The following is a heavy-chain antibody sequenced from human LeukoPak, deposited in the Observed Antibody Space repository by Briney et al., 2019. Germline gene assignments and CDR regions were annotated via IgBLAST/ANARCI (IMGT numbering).Heavy chain of an antibody. CDR2: VNAGNGNT. CDR1: GYTFTDYA. Sequence: ASVKVSCKTSGYTFTDYAVHWLRQAPGQRLEWMGWVNAGNGNTKYSQKFQGRVTITRDTSATTAYMELSSLRSEDTAVYCCARDLSKFLYYCDYWGQGTLVTVSS. D-gene: IGHD2/OR15-2a*01. CDR3: ARDLSKFLYYCDY. V-gene: IGHV1-3*01. J-gene: IGHJ4*02.